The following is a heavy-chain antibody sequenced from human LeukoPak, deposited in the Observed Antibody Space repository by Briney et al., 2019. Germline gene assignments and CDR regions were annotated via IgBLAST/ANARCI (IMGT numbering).Heavy chain of an antibody. J-gene: IGHJ4*02. D-gene: IGHD4-17*01. CDR2: INPSGGST. V-gene: IGHV1-46*01. CDR3: ARGMTTVTTGAALIFGY. CDR1: GYTFTSYY. Sequence: GASVKVSCKASGYTFTSYYMHWVRQAPGQGLEWMGIINPSGGSTSYAQKFQGRVTMTRDTSTSTVYMELNSLRSEDTAVYYCARGMTTVTTGAALIFGYWGQGTLVTVSS.